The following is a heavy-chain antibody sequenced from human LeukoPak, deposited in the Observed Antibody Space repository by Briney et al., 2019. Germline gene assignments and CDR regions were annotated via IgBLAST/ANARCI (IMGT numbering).Heavy chain of an antibody. CDR2: ISSSGSTI. V-gene: IGHV3-11*01. J-gene: IGHJ6*03. CDR3: ARELWGYYYYYMDV. Sequence: GGSLRLSCAASGFTFSDYYMSWIRQAPGKGLEWVSYISSSGSTIYYADSVKGRFTISRDNAKNSLYLQMNSLRAEDTAVYYCARELWGYYYYYMDVWGKGTAVTVSS. D-gene: IGHD3-16*01. CDR1: GFTFSDYY.